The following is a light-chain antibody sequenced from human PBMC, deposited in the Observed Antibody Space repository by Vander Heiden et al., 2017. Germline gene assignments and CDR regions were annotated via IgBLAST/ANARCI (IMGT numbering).Light chain of an antibody. J-gene: IGKJ1*01. CDR1: QSALSSSNNKNY. Sequence: DIVMTQTPDSLAVSPGERATINCKPSQSALSSSNNKNYLTWFQQKPGQPPKLLIYWASTRESGVPDRFSGSGSGTDFTLTISSLQAEDVAVYYCQQYYNVPRTFGQGTKVEIK. CDR3: QQYYNVPRT. CDR2: WAS. V-gene: IGKV4-1*01.